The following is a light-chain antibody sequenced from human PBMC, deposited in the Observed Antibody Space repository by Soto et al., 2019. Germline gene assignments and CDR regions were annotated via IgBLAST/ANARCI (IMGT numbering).Light chain of an antibody. CDR3: AAWDDRLSGWV. CDR2: RDN. V-gene: IGLV1-47*01. J-gene: IGLJ3*02. Sequence: QSVLTQPPSASGTPGQRVTISCSGSSSNIGSNYVSWYQQLPGTAPKLLIYRDNQRPSGVTDRFSGSKSGTSASLAISGLRSEDEADYYCAAWDDRLSGWVFGGGTKVTVL. CDR1: SSNIGSNY.